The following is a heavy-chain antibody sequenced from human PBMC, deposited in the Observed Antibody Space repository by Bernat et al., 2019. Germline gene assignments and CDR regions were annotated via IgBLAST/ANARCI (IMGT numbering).Heavy chain of an antibody. Sequence: QVQLVESGGGVVQPGRSLRLSCAASGFTFSSSSMHWVRQAPGKGLEWVAVISYDGSNKCYAGSVKGRFTISRDNSKNTLYLQMNSLRAEDTAVYYCARERQQLVLPSEYYYYGMDVWGQGTTVTVSS. CDR1: GFTFSSSS. J-gene: IGHJ6*02. CDR2: ISYDGSNK. D-gene: IGHD6-13*01. V-gene: IGHV3-30-3*01. CDR3: ARERQQLVLPSEYYYYGMDV.